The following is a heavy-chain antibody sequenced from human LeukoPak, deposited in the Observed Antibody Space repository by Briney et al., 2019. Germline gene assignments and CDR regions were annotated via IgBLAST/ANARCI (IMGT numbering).Heavy chain of an antibody. CDR3: ARVGSYFDY. V-gene: IGHV3-21*01. Sequence: PGGSLRLSCAASGFTFTDYNMNWVRQAPGKWLEWVSSISSSSSYIYYAESVKGRFTISRDNAKNSLYLQMNSLRAEDTAIYYCARVGSYFDYWGQGTLVTVSS. CDR1: GFTFTDYN. J-gene: IGHJ4*02. D-gene: IGHD3-10*01. CDR2: ISSSSSYI.